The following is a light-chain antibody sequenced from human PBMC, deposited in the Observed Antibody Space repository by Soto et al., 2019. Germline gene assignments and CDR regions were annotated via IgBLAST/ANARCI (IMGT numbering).Light chain of an antibody. Sequence: EIVLTQSPGTLSLSPGERGTLSCRASQNLGTLYLAWFQRKSGQAPRLLIYSASRRATGIPARFSGSGSGTDFTLTISRLEPEDFAVYYCQQYGSSPRTFGQGTKVDIK. CDR3: QQYGSSPRT. V-gene: IGKV3-20*01. CDR1: QNLGTLY. CDR2: SAS. J-gene: IGKJ1*01.